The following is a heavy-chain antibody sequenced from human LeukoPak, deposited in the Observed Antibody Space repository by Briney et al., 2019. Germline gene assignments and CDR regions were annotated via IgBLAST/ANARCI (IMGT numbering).Heavy chain of an antibody. Sequence: GGSLRLSCAASGFTFSSYAMSWVRQAPGKGLEWVSGILDSGYSTYYANSVKGRFTISRDNSNNTLYLQMNSLRAEDTAVYYCAKDYSSGWYPEYFQHWGQGTLVTVSS. CDR2: ILDSGYST. D-gene: IGHD6-19*01. V-gene: IGHV3-23*01. CDR1: GFTFSSYA. CDR3: AKDYSSGWYPEYFQH. J-gene: IGHJ1*01.